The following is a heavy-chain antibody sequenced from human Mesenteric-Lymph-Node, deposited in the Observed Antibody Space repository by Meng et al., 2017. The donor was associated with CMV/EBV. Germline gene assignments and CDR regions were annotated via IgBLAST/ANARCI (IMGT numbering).Heavy chain of an antibody. D-gene: IGHD4-11*01. CDR3: AKDRLQFDY. J-gene: IGHJ4*02. Sequence: GESLKISCAASGYTVRSNYISWVRQAPGKGLEWVSVIYSSSSTFYADSVKGRFTISRDNSKNTLYLQMNSLRAEDTAVYYCAKDRLQFDYWGQGTLVTVSS. CDR1: GYTVRSNY. V-gene: IGHV3-66*03. CDR2: IYSSSST.